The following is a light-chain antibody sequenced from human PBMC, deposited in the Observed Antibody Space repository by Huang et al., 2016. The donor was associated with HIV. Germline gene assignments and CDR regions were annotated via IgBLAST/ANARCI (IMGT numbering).Light chain of an antibody. CDR2: AAS. CDR1: QGIRSW. Sequence: DIQMTQSPSSVSASVGDRVTITCRASQGIRSWLAWYQQHPGTAPKLLIYAASTLQSGVPSRFSGSGSGTDFTLTISSLQPEDFATYYCQQANSFPRSITFGQGTRLEIK. V-gene: IGKV1-12*01. CDR3: QQANSFPRSIT. J-gene: IGKJ5*01.